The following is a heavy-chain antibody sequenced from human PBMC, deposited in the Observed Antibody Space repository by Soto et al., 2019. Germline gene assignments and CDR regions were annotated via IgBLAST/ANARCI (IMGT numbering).Heavy chain of an antibody. CDR2: INAGNGNT. J-gene: IGHJ5*02. V-gene: IGHV1-3*01. CDR1: GYTFTRYA. CDR3: AREGGTTGTPSAFWFDP. D-gene: IGHD1-1*01. Sequence: QVQLVQSGAEVKKPGASVKVSCKASGYTFTRYAMHWVRQAPGQRLEWMGWINAGNGNTRHLQKLQGRVTITRDTSARIVYMELSTLRSEDTAVYYCAREGGTTGTPSAFWFDPWGQGTLVTVSS.